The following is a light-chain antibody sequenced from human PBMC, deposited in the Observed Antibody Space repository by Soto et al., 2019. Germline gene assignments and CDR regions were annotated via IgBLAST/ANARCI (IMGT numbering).Light chain of an antibody. CDR3: QVWDSSSDHVV. CDR2: YDS. J-gene: IGLJ2*01. Sequence: SYELTQPPSVSVAPGKTASITCGGNNIGSKNVHWYQQRPGQAPEVVIYYDSDRPSGIPERFSGSNSGNTATLIISRVEAGDEADYYCQVWDSSSDHVVFGGGTKLTVL. V-gene: IGLV3-21*04. CDR1: NIGSKN.